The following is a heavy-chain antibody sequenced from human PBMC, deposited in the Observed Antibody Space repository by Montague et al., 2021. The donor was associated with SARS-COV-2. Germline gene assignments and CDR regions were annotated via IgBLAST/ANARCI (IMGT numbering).Heavy chain of an antibody. V-gene: IGHV4-39*02. CDR2: IYDSGST. CDR3: ARRGRKLLPVATTIGGFDI. CDR1: GGSISSSNYY. J-gene: IGHJ3*02. D-gene: IGHD5-12*01. Sequence: SETLSLTCTVSGGSISSSNYYWDWIRPPPGKGLEWIGSIYDSGSTYYNPSLKSRVTISVDTSKNHFSLKLSSVTAADTAVYYCARRGRKLLPVATTIGGFDIWGQGTMVTVSS.